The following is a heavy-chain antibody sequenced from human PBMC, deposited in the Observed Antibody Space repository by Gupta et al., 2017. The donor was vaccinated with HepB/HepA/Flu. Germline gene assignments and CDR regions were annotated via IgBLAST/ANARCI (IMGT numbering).Heavy chain of an antibody. CDR1: GGSFSGYY. CDR3: ARGTSGSYRPIDY. J-gene: IGHJ4*02. CDR2: INHSGST. V-gene: IGHV4-34*01. Sequence: QVQLQQWGAGLLKPSETLSLTCAVYGGSFSGYYWSWIRQPPGKGLEWIGEINHSGSTNYNPSLKSRVTISVDTSKNQFSLKLSSVTAADTAVYYCARGTSGSYRPIDYWGQGTLVTVSS. D-gene: IGHD1-26*01.